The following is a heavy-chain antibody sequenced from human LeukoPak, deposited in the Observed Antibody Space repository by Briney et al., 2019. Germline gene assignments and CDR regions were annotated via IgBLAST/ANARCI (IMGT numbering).Heavy chain of an antibody. D-gene: IGHD3-9*01. CDR2: FDPEDGET. Sequence: EASVKVSCKVSGYTLTELSMHWVRQAPGKGLEWMGGFDPEDGETIYAQKFQGRVTMTRDTSISTVYMELSRLRSDDTAVYYCARGNDILTGYWGQGTLVTVSS. CDR3: ARGNDILTGY. V-gene: IGHV1-24*01. CDR1: GYTLTELS. J-gene: IGHJ4*02.